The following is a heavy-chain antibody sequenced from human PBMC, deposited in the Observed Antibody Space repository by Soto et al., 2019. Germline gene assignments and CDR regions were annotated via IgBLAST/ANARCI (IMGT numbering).Heavy chain of an antibody. CDR1: GFTFSSSA. V-gene: IGHV1-58*01. J-gene: IGHJ5*02. CDR3: AAFDPGPMGFDP. Sequence: SVKVSCKVSGFTFSSSAVQWVRQARGQRLEWIGKIVVGSGNTNYAQKFQERVTITRDMSTSTAYMELSSLRSEDTAFYYCAAFDPGPMGFDPWGQGTLVTVSS. CDR2: IVVGSGNT. D-gene: IGHD3-9*01.